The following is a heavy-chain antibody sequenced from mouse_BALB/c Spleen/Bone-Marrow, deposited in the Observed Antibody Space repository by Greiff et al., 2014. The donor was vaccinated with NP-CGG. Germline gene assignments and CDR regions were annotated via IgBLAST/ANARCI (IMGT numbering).Heavy chain of an antibody. CDR3: ARSNYPYAMDY. CDR1: GYTFTNYW. CDR2: IYPGDGDT. J-gene: IGHJ4*01. Sequence: QVQLKQSGAELARPGTSVKLSYKTSGYTFTNYWMQWIKQRPGQGLEWIGTIYPGDGDTRYTQKFKGKATLTADKSSSTAYMQLSSLASEDSAVYYCARSNYPYAMDYWGQGTSVTVSS. V-gene: IGHV1-87*01. D-gene: IGHD2-5*01.